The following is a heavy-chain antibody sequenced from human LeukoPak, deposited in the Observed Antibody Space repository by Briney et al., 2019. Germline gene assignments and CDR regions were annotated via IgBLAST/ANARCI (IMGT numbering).Heavy chain of an antibody. J-gene: IGHJ4*02. V-gene: IGHV3-33*01. Sequence: GGSVRLSCAASGFSFNTYGMLWVRQAPGKGLECVAVIWYDGSNTYYADSVKGRFTISRDNSKNTLYLQMNSLRAEDTAVYYCARGGPEWPLDYWGQGTLVTVSS. CDR3: ARGGPEWPLDY. CDR2: IWYDGSNT. D-gene: IGHD3-3*01. CDR1: GFSFNTYG.